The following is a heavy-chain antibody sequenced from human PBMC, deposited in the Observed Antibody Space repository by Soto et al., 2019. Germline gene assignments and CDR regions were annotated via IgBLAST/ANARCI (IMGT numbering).Heavy chain of an antibody. V-gene: IGHV1-69*01. CDR3: ASYYYGSGIYYKRPHYCMDV. Sequence: ASCKASGGTFSSYAISWGRQAPGQGLEWMGGIIPIFGTANYAQKFQGRVTITADESTSTAYMELSSLGSEDTAVYYCASYYYGSGIYYKRPHYCMDVWGQGTTVTVSS. CDR2: IIPIFGTA. D-gene: IGHD3-10*01. CDR1: GGTFSSYA. J-gene: IGHJ6*02.